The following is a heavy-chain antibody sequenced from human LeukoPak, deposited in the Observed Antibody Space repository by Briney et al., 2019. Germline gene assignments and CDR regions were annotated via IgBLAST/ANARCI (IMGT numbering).Heavy chain of an antibody. CDR2: IWYDGSNK. Sequence: GGSLRLSCAASGFTFSSYAMSWVRQAPGKGLEWVAVIWYDGSNKYYADSVKGRFTISRDNSKNTLYLQMNSLRAEDTAVYYCARAQRWLQLLSDYWGQGTLVTVSS. D-gene: IGHD5-24*01. J-gene: IGHJ4*02. CDR1: GFTFSSYA. V-gene: IGHV3-33*08. CDR3: ARAQRWLQLLSDY.